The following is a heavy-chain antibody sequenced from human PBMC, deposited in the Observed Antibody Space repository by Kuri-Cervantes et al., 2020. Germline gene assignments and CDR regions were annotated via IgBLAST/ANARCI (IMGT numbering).Heavy chain of an antibody. J-gene: IGHJ4*02. D-gene: IGHD4-11*01. V-gene: IGHV1-69*13. CDR3: AKGLNDYSYFDY. Sequence: SVKVSCKASGYTFTGYYMHWVRQAPGQGLEWMGGIISIFGTANYAQKFQGRVTITADESTSTAYMELSSLRSEDTAVYYCAKGLNDYSYFDYWGQGTLVTVSS. CDR2: IISIFGTA. CDR1: GYTFTGYY.